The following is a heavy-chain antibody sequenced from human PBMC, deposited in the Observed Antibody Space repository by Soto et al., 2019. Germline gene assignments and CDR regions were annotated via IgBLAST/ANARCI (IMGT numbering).Heavy chain of an antibody. CDR3: AGYDGSGNYYLDWFDP. V-gene: IGHV4-4*02. Sequence: QVQLQESGPGLVKPSGTLSLTCAVSGGSINSSNWWTWVRQPPGQGPEWIGEIYHSRRTNYNPSLKSRVTISIVTSSNAFSLKLTSVSAAETAVYSFAGYDGSGNYYLDWFDPWGQGPLVTVSS. CDR2: IYHSRRT. J-gene: IGHJ5*02. CDR1: GGSINSSNW. D-gene: IGHD3-10*01.